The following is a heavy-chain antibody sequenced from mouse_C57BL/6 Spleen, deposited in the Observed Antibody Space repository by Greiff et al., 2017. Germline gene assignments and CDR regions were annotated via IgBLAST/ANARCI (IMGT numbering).Heavy chain of an antibody. D-gene: IGHD2-3*01. J-gene: IGHJ2*01. V-gene: IGHV1-50*01. Sequence: VQLQQPGAELVKPGASVKLSCKASGYTFTSYWMQWVKQRPGQGLEWIGEIDPSDSYTNYNQKFKGKATLNVDTSSSTAYMQLSSLTSEDSAVYYCARGGYYHYFDYWGQGTTLTVSS. CDR3: ARGGYYHYFDY. CDR2: IDPSDSYT. CDR1: GYTFTSYW.